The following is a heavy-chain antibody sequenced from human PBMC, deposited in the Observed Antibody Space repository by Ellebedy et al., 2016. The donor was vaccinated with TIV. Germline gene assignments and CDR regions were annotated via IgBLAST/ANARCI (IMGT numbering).Heavy chain of an antibody. D-gene: IGHD3-10*01. J-gene: IGHJ4*02. CDR3: ARAHYGSGSYSHFDY. CDR1: GYTFTSYY. Sequence: AASVKVSCKASGYTFTSYYIHWVRQAPGQGLEWMGIINPSGGSTSYAQKLQGRVTMTRDTSTSTVYMELSSLRSEDTAVYYSARAHYGSGSYSHFDYWGQGTLVTVSS. CDR2: INPSGGST. V-gene: IGHV1-46*01.